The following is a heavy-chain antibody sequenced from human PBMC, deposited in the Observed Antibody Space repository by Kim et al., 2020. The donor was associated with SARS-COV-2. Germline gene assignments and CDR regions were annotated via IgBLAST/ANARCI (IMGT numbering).Heavy chain of an antibody. D-gene: IGHD3-10*01. Sequence: SETLSLTCAVYGGSFSGYYWSWIRQPPGKGLEWIGEINHSGSTNYNPSLKSRVTISVDTSKNQFSLKLSSVTAADTAVYYCAREGPYGSGSYAHFDYWG. CDR3: AREGPYGSGSYAHFDY. CDR1: GGSFSGYY. J-gene: IGHJ4*01. V-gene: IGHV4-34*01. CDR2: INHSGST.